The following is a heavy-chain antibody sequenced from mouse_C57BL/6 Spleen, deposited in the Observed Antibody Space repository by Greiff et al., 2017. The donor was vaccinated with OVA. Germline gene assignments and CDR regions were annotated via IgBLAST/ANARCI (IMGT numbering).Heavy chain of an antibody. CDR2: INPSSGYT. D-gene: IGHD3-2*02. CDR1: GYTFTSYW. V-gene: IGHV1-7*01. CDR3: ARSTAQATWEFDY. Sequence: QVQLKESGAELAKPGASVKLSCKASGYTFTSYWMHWVKQRPGQGLEWIGYINPSSGYTKYNQKFKDKATLTADKSSSTAYMQLSSLTYEDSAVYYCARSTAQATWEFDYWGQGTTLTVSS. J-gene: IGHJ2*01.